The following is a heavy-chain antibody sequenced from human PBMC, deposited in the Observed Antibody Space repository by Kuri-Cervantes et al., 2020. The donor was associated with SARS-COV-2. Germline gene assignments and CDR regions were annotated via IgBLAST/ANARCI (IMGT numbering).Heavy chain of an antibody. CDR3: ARHSPRSSYYYYYMDV. Sequence: GESLKISCAASGFTFSDYYMSWIRQAPGKGLEWVSSISSSSSYIYYADSVKGRFTISRDNAKNSLYLQMNSLRAEDTAVYYCARHSPRSSYYYYYMDVWGKGTTVTVSS. J-gene: IGHJ6*03. V-gene: IGHV3-11*06. CDR1: GFTFSDYY. CDR2: ISSSSSYI.